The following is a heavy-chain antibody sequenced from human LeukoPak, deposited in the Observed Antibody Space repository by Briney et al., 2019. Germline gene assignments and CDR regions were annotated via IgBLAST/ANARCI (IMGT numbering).Heavy chain of an antibody. CDR1: GYTFTSYD. D-gene: IGHD3-3*01. Sequence: ASVKVSCKASGYTFTSYDINWVRQATGQRLEWMGWMNPNSGNTGYAQKFQGRVTITRNTSISTAYMELSSLRSEDTAVYYCARGSGITIFGVQYYYYMDVWGKGTTVTVSS. V-gene: IGHV1-8*03. CDR3: ARGSGITIFGVQYYYYMDV. J-gene: IGHJ6*03. CDR2: MNPNSGNT.